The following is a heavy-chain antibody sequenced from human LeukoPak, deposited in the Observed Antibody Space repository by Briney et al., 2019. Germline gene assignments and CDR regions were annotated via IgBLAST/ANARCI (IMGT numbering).Heavy chain of an antibody. D-gene: IGHD2/OR15-2a*01. V-gene: IGHV1-8*01. J-gene: IGHJ6*03. Sequence: ASVKVSCKASGYTFTSYDINWVRQATGQGLEWMGWMNPNSGNTGYAQKFQGRVTMTRNTSISTAYMELSSLRSEDTAVYYCARRKIVYGNYYYYYMDVWGKGTTVTVSS. CDR1: GYTFTSYD. CDR3: ARRKIVYGNYYYYYMDV. CDR2: MNPNSGNT.